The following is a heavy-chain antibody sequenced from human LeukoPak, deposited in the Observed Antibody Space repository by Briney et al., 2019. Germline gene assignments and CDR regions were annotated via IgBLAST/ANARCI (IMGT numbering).Heavy chain of an antibody. D-gene: IGHD5-24*01. V-gene: IGHV4-61*02. CDR1: GGSVRSGNYY. CDR2: MYTSGST. Sequence: SQTLSLTCAVSGGSVRSGNYYWSWIRQPAGKRLEWIARMYTSGSTNYNPSLKSRVTISADTSKNQFSLKLSSVTAADTAVYYCARGGGYNYGGPSFDYWGQGTLVTVSS. J-gene: IGHJ4*02. CDR3: ARGGGYNYGGPSFDY.